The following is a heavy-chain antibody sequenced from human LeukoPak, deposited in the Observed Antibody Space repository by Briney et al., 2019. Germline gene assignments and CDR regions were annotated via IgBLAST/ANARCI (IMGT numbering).Heavy chain of an antibody. Sequence: SETLSLTCTVSGGSISSSSYYWGWIRQPPGKGLEWIGSIYYSGSTYYNPSLKSRVTISVDTSKNQFSLKLSSVTAADTAVYYCARQGTLVYDSSGYYSPSFDHWGQGTLVTVSS. CDR2: IYYSGST. CDR1: GGSISSSSYY. D-gene: IGHD3-22*01. J-gene: IGHJ4*02. CDR3: ARQGTLVYDSSGYYSPSFDH. V-gene: IGHV4-39*01.